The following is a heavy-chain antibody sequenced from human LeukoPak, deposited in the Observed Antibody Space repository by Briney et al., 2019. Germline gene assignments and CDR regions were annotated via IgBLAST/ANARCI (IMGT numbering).Heavy chain of an antibody. Sequence: ASVKVSCKASGGTFSSYACSWLRQTPAQGLEWMGGIIPIFGTANYAQKFQGRVTMTADDSTSTAYMELSSLRSENTAVYYCARDKDSGPADAFDIWGQGTMVTVSS. J-gene: IGHJ3*02. CDR1: GGTFSSYA. V-gene: IGHV1-69*01. CDR2: IIPIFGTA. CDR3: ARDKDSGPADAFDI. D-gene: IGHD3-10*01.